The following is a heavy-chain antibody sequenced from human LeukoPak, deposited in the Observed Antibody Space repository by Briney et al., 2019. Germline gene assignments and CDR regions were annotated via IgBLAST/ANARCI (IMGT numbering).Heavy chain of an antibody. Sequence: ASVKVSCAASGGTFSSYAISWVRQAPGHALEWLARIIPIFGTANYAQKFQGRVTITTDESTSTAYMELSSLRSEDTAVYYCASHQYYYDSSGYPVDYWGQGTLVTVSS. CDR3: ASHQYYYDSSGYPVDY. D-gene: IGHD3-22*01. CDR2: IIPIFGTA. V-gene: IGHV1-69*05. CDR1: GGTFSSYA. J-gene: IGHJ4*02.